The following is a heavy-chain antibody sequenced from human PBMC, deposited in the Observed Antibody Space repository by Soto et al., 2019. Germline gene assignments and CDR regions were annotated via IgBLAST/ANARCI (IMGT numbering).Heavy chain of an antibody. CDR2: ISGSGDNT. CDR3: AKDVVGSGSYYLPFDY. J-gene: IGHJ4*02. CDR1: EFTFSSYA. Sequence: GGSLRLSCAASEFTFSSYAMSWVRQAPEKGLEWVAAISGSGDNTYYAAAVKGRFTISRDNFRSTLYLQMTSLRAEDTAVYYCAKDVVGSGSYYLPFDYWGQGTLVTVSS. V-gene: IGHV3-23*01. D-gene: IGHD1-26*01.